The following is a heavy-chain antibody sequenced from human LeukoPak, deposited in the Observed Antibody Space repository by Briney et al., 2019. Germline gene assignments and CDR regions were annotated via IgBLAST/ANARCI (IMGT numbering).Heavy chain of an antibody. Sequence: GASVKVSCKASGYTFTSYDINWVRQAPGQGLEWMGWMNPNSGNTGYAQKFQGRVTMTRNASISTAYMELSSLRSEDTAVYYCARVGAAAGIHYWGQGTLVTVSS. D-gene: IGHD6-13*01. J-gene: IGHJ4*02. CDR2: MNPNSGNT. V-gene: IGHV1-8*01. CDR1: GYTFTSYD. CDR3: ARVGAAAGIHY.